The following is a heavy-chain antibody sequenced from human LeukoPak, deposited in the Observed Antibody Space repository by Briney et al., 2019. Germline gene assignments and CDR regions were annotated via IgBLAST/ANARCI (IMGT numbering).Heavy chain of an antibody. CDR1: GYTFTGYY. D-gene: IGHD3-22*01. CDR3: ARTDSSGYVYFDY. V-gene: IGHV1-2*02. J-gene: IGHJ4*02. Sequence: ASVKVSCKASGYTFTGYYMHWVRQAPGQGLEWMGWINPNSGGTNYAQKFQGRVTMTRDTSISTAYMELRSLRSDDTAVYYCARTDSSGYVYFDYWGQGTLVTVSS. CDR2: INPNSGGT.